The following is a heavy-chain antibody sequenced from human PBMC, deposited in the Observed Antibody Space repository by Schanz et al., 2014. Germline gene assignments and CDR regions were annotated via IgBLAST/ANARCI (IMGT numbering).Heavy chain of an antibody. V-gene: IGHV1-18*01. CDR1: GYTFTTYA. Sequence: QVQLVQSGAEVKKPGASVKVSCKASGYTFTTYAMSWVRQAPGQGLEWVGRISVYTGNTKDGQNFQGRVTITSDTSASTAYMELSSLRAEDTAEYSCATGIGGCGANNDFDYWGQGTLVTVSS. D-gene: IGHD2-15*01. J-gene: IGHJ4*02. CDR3: ATGIGGCGANNDFDY. CDR2: ISVYTGNT.